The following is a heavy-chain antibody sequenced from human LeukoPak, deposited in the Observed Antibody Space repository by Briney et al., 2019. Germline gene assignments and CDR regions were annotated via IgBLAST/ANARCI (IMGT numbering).Heavy chain of an antibody. CDR2: IYYSGST. Sequence: SETLSPTCTVSGGSISSYYWSWIRQPPGKGLEWIGYIYYSGSTNYNPSLKSRVTISVDTSKNQFSLKLSSVTAADTAVYYCARVPGYCSSTSCYTNWFDPWGQGTLVTVSS. CDR3: ARVPGYCSSTSCYTNWFDP. D-gene: IGHD2-2*02. V-gene: IGHV4-59*01. J-gene: IGHJ5*02. CDR1: GGSISSYY.